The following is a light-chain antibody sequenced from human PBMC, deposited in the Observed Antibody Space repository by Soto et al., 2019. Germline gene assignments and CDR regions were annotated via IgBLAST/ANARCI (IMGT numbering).Light chain of an antibody. CDR3: QKYNIAPWT. J-gene: IGKJ1*01. V-gene: IGKV1-27*01. CDR1: QDIRTF. CDR2: AAS. Sequence: DLQMTQFPSSLSASVGDRVTITCRASQDIRTFLAWYQQRPGKVPKLLIYAASTLQSGVPSRFSGSGSGTYFTLIISSLQPEDVATYYCQKYNIAPWTFGHGTRVEI.